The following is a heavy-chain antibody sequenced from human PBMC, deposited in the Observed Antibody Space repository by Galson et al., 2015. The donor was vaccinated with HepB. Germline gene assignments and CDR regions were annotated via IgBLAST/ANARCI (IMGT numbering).Heavy chain of an antibody. CDR1: GFTFKNYA. Sequence: SLRLSCAASGFTFKNYAMNWVRQPPGKGLEWVAIISNDGTNKYYAESVKGRFTISRDNSKSTLFVQMNSLTAEDTALYYCARAPTLEASDPFDYWGHGTLVTVSS. V-gene: IGHV3-30-3*01. J-gene: IGHJ4*01. CDR2: ISNDGTNK. CDR3: ARAPTLEASDPFDY.